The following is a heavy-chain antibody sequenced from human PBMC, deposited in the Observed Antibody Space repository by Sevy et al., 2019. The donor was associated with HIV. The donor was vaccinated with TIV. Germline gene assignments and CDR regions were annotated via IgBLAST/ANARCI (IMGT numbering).Heavy chain of an antibody. D-gene: IGHD3-22*01. Sequence: SETLSLTCAVSGYSISSSNWWGWIRQPPGKGLEWIGYIYYSGRTYHNPSLKSRVSMSVDTSKNQFSLKLSSVTAVDTAVYYCARNRIRSSGRRLEAFDIWGQGTMVTVSS. J-gene: IGHJ3*02. CDR3: ARNRIRSSGRRLEAFDI. CDR2: IYYSGRT. CDR1: GYSISSSNW. V-gene: IGHV4-28*01.